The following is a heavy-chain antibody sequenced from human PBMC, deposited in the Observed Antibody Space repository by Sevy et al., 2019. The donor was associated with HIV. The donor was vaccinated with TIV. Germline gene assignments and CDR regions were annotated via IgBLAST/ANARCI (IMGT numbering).Heavy chain of an antibody. V-gene: IGHV3-30*02. CDR1: GFSFSSYG. Sequence: GGSLRLSCAASGFSFSSYGMHWVRQAPGKGLEWMSYIQYDGSNKDYADSVKGRFTISRDNSKNTLYLQMNSRRVEDTAVFYCGKEGGGGAGDHWGQGTLVTVSS. J-gene: IGHJ4*02. CDR2: IQYDGSNK. CDR3: GKEGGGGAGDH. D-gene: IGHD3-16*01.